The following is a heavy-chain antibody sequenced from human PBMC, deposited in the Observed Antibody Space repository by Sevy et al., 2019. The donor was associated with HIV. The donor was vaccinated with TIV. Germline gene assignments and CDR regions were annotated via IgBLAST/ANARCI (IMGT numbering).Heavy chain of an antibody. CDR3: GRAGYYDSSGYYPLYYGMDV. CDR1: GYTFTSYG. V-gene: IGHV1-18*04. Sequence: ASVKVSCKASGYTFTSYGISWVRQAPGQGLEWMGWISAYNGNTNYAQKLQGRVTMTTDTSTSTAYMELRSLRSDDTAVYYCGRAGYYDSSGYYPLYYGMDVWGQGTTVTVSS. J-gene: IGHJ6*02. D-gene: IGHD3-22*01. CDR2: ISAYNGNT.